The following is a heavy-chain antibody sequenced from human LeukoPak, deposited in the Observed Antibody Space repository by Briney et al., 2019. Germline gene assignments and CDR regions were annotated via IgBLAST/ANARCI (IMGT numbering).Heavy chain of an antibody. J-gene: IGHJ5*02. Sequence: ASVKVSCKASGYTFTSYEINWVRQASGQGLEWVGWMNPNNGNAGYAQTFQGRVTMTRNTSISTAYMELSSLRSEDTAVYYCARGSNLYYDFWSGYNNWFDPWGQGTLVTVSS. CDR2: MNPNNGNA. CDR3: ARGSNLYYDFWSGYNNWFDP. V-gene: IGHV1-8*01. CDR1: GYTFTSYE. D-gene: IGHD3-3*01.